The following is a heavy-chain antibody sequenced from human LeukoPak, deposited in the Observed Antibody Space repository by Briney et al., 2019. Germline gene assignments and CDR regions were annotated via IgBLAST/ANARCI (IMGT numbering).Heavy chain of an antibody. Sequence: EASVKVSCKASGYTFTSYGISWVRQAPGQGLEWMGWISAYNGNTNYAQKLQGRVTMTTDTSTSTAYMELRSLRSDDTAVYYCARAPHPRVKLNWFGPWGQGTLVTVSS. CDR3: ARAPHPRVKLNWFGP. CDR1: GYTFTSYG. CDR2: ISAYNGNT. J-gene: IGHJ5*02. V-gene: IGHV1-18*01.